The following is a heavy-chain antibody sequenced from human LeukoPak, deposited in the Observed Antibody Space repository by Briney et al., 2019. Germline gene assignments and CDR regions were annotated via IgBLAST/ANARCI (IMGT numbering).Heavy chain of an antibody. V-gene: IGHV3-15*01. D-gene: IGHD2-2*01. CDR2: IRSKTDGGTT. CDR3: TTGDLHPLYCSRASCLSFDY. CDR1: GFTFRNAW. Sequence: PGGSLRLSCAASGFTFRNAWMSWVRQAPGKGLEWVGRIRSKTDGGTTDYAAPVIGRFTISRDDSKNTLFLQMNSLKTEDTAVYYCTTGDLHPLYCSRASCLSFDYWGQGTLVTVSP. J-gene: IGHJ4*02.